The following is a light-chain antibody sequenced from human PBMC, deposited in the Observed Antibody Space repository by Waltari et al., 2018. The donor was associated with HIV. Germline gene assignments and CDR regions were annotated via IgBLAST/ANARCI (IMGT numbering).Light chain of an antibody. CDR2: GAS. J-gene: IGKJ3*01. CDR3: QHYNNWLLT. CDR1: QSVSSN. Sequence: EIVLTQSPATLSVSQGERATLSCRASQSVSSNLAWYQQKPGQAPSLLIYGASTRATGIPSRFSGSGSVTEFTLTISSLQSEDFAVYYCQHYNNWLLTFGPGTKVDIK. V-gene: IGKV3-15*01.